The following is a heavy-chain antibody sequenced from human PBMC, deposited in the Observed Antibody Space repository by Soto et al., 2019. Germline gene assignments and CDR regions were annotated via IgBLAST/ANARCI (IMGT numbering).Heavy chain of an antibody. CDR1: GFSFSSYW. CDR2: IKQDGSEK. V-gene: IGHV3-7*03. J-gene: IGHJ3*02. D-gene: IGHD3-10*01. CDR3: AKALWVHIVSMVRGVMGTDAFDI. Sequence: PGGSLRLSCAASGFSFSSYWMSWVRQAPGKGLEWVANIKQDGSEKNYVDSVKGRFTISRDNAKNTLYLQMNSLRAEDTAVYYCAKALWVHIVSMVRGVMGTDAFDIWGQGTMVTVSS.